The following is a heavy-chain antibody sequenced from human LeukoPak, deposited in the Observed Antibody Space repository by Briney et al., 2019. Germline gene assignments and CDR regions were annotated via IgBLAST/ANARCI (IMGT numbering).Heavy chain of an antibody. CDR2: INWNGGST. J-gene: IGHJ4*02. CDR1: GFTFDDYG. Sequence: PGGSLRLSCAASGFTFDDYGMSWVRQAPGKGLEWVSGINWNGGSTGYADSVKGRFTISRDNAKNTLYLQMNSLRAEDTAVYYCARRTVGYSSSWYSLGGFDYWGQGTLVTVSS. D-gene: IGHD6-13*01. CDR3: ARRTVGYSSSWYSLGGFDY. V-gene: IGHV3-20*04.